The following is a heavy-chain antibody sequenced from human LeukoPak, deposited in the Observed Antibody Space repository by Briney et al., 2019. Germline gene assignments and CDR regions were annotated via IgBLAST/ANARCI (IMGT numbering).Heavy chain of an antibody. Sequence: SETLSLTCTVSSGSISSYYWSWIRQSPGKGLEWIGYIYYSGNTNYNPSLKSRVTISVDTSKNQFSLKLSSVTAADTAVYYCARDRRIGYYDSSGYLDYWGQGTLVTVSS. CDR1: SGSISSYY. V-gene: IGHV4-59*01. CDR2: IYYSGNT. J-gene: IGHJ4*02. D-gene: IGHD3-22*01. CDR3: ARDRRIGYYDSSGYLDY.